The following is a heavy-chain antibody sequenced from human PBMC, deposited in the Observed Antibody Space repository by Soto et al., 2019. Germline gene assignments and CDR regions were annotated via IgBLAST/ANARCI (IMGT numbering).Heavy chain of an antibody. D-gene: IGHD6-13*01. J-gene: IGHJ3*02. CDR1: GYTFTGYY. V-gene: IGHV1-2*02. CDR3: ARDYLSPYSSSWYAFDI. Sequence: ASVKVSCKASGYTFTGYYMHWVRQAPGQGLEWMGWINPNSGGTNYAQKFQGRVTMTRDTSISTAYMELSRLRSDDTAVYYCARDYLSPYSSSWYAFDIWGQGTMVTVSS. CDR2: INPNSGGT.